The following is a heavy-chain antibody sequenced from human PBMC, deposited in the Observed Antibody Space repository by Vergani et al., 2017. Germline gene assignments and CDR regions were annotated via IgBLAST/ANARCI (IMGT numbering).Heavy chain of an antibody. J-gene: IGHJ2*01. Sequence: EVQLVESGGGLVQPGGSLRLSCAASGFTFSSFWMHWFRQAPGKGLVWVSRINSDVSSTSYADSVKGRFTISRDNAKNTLYLQMNSRRAEDTAVYYCARGRRDGYNWSYWYFDLWGRGTLVTVSS. CDR2: INSDVSST. CDR3: ARGRRDGYNWSYWYFDL. D-gene: IGHD5-24*01. CDR1: GFTFSSFW. V-gene: IGHV3-74*01.